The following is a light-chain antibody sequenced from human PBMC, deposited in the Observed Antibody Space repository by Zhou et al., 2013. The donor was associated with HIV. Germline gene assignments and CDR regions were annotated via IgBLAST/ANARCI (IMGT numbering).Light chain of an antibody. J-gene: IGKJ4*01. CDR3: QQGKSFPLT. Sequence: DIQMTQSPSSVSASVGERVTITCRASQGISGYLAWYQQEPGEAPKLLISAISSLQSGVPSRFSGSTSGADFTLTISSLQPEDFATYYCQQGKSFPLTFGGGTKVEIK. CDR1: QGISGY. V-gene: IGKV1-12*01. CDR2: AIS.